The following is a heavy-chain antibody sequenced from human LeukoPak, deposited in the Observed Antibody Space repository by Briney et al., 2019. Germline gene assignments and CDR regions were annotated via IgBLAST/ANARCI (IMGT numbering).Heavy chain of an antibody. J-gene: IGHJ4*02. CDR3: ARVGVVSGYDLFDY. CDR2: ISPSGDIT. V-gene: IGHV3-48*04. D-gene: IGHD5-12*01. CDR1: GFTFSNHG. Sequence: GGTLRLSCAASGFTFSNHGMNWVRQAPGKGLEWVSGISPSGDITYYADSVKGRFTISRDNAKNSLYLQMNSLRAEDTAVYYCARVGVVSGYDLFDYWGQGTLVTVSS.